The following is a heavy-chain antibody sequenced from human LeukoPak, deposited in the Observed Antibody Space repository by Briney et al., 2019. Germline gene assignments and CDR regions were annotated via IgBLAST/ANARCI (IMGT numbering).Heavy chain of an antibody. V-gene: IGHV4-39*01. J-gene: IGHJ4*02. CDR3: ARLLECYDSRGYFDY. CDR2: IYYSGST. Sequence: SETLSLTCIVSGGSISSSGYYWGWIRQPPGKGLEWIGSIYYSGSTYYNPSLKSRVTISVDTSKDQFSLNLRSVTAGDTAVYYCARLLECYDSRGYFDYWGQGTPVTVSS. D-gene: IGHD3-22*01. CDR1: GGSISSSGYY.